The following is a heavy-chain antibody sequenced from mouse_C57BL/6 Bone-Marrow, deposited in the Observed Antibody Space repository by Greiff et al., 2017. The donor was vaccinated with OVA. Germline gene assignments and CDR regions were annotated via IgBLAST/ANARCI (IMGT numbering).Heavy chain of an antibody. Sequence: QVQLQQPGAELVKPGASVKLSCKASGYTFTSYWMQWVKQRPGQGLEWIGEIDPSDSYTNYNQKFKGKATLTVDTSSSTAYLQLSSLTSEDSAVYYCVIDYGNDWYFDVWGTGTTVTVSS. D-gene: IGHD2-1*01. CDR2: IDPSDSYT. CDR1: GYTFTSYW. CDR3: VIDYGNDWYFDV. J-gene: IGHJ1*03. V-gene: IGHV1-50*01.